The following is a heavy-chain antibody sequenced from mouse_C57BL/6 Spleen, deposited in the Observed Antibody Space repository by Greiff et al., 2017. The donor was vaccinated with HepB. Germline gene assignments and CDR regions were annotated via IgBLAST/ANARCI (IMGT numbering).Heavy chain of an antibody. Sequence: VKLQQPGAELVRPGSSVKLSCKASGYTFTSYWMDWVKQRPGQGLEWIGNIYPSDSETHYNQKFKDKATLTVDKSSSTAYMQLSSLTSEDSAVCYCARWLGLGYYAMDYWGQGTSVTVSS. CDR2: IYPSDSET. D-gene: IGHD4-1*01. V-gene: IGHV1-61*01. CDR1: GYTFTSYW. J-gene: IGHJ4*01. CDR3: ARWLGLGYYAMDY.